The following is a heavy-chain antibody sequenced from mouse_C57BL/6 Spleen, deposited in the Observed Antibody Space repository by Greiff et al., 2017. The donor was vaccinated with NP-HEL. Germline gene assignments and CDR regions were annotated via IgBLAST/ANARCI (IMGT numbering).Heavy chain of an antibody. V-gene: IGHV1-82*01. CDR2: IYPGDGDT. CDR3: ARGYYSNLFDY. J-gene: IGHJ2*01. Sequence: VQLQQSGPELVKPGASVKISCKASGYAFSSSWMNWVKQRPGKGLEWIGRIYPGDGDTNYNGKFKGKATLTADKSSSTAYMQLSSLTSEDSAVYFCARGYYSNLFDYWGQGTTLTVSS. D-gene: IGHD2-5*01. CDR1: GYAFSSSW.